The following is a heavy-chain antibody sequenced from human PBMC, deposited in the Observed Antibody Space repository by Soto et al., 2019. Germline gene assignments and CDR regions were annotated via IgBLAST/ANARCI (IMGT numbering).Heavy chain of an antibody. CDR3: ARGPDY. J-gene: IGHJ4*02. CDR2: MSNSGST. V-gene: IGHV4-30-2*01. CDR1: GGSISSGGYS. Sequence: QLQLQESGSGLVQPSQTLSLTCAVSGGSISSGGYSWSWIRQPPGKGLEWIGYMSNSGSTYYNPSLKSRVTISIDRSKNQFSLRVSSVTAADTAVYYCARGPDYWGQGTLVTVSS.